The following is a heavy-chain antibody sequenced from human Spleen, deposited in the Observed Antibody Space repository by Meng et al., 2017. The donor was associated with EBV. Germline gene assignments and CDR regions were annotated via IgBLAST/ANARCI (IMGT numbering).Heavy chain of an antibody. CDR1: GYTFTNYD. D-gene: IGHD3-10*01. V-gene: IGHV1-8*01. CDR3: ARYTSGSYNFDY. Sequence: QVQLVQSGAEGKKPGASVKVACKASGYTFTNYDINWVRQATGQGLEWMGWINPNSGNTDYAQNFQGRVTMTTNTSINTAYMELSSLRSGDTAVYYCARYTSGSYNFDYWGQGTLVTVSS. CDR2: INPNSGNT. J-gene: IGHJ4*02.